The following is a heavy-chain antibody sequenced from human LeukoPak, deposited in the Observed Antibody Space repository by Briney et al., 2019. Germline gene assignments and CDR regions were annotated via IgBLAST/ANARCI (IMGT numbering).Heavy chain of an antibody. CDR3: ARDAVQYRYSGTYSRAFDI. Sequence: GGSLRLSCAASGFTFSTYWMTWVRQAPGKGLEWVANIKQDGSEKYYVDSVKGRFTISRDNAKNSLYLQMNSLRAEDTAVYYCARDAVQYRYSGTYSRAFDIWGQGTMVTVSS. J-gene: IGHJ3*02. D-gene: IGHD1-26*01. CDR1: GFTFSTYW. CDR2: IKQDGSEK. V-gene: IGHV3-7*01.